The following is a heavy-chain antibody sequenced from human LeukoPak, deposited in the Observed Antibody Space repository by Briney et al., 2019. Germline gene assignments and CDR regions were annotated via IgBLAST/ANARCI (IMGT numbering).Heavy chain of an antibody. CDR3: ARHYYDSSGEYYARLGFDY. CDR1: GGTFSSYA. D-gene: IGHD3-22*01. CDR2: IIPIFGTA. Sequence: SVKVSCKASGGTFSSYAISWVRQAPGQGLEWMGGIIPIFGTANYAQKFQGRVTITADESTSTAYMELSSLRSEDTAVYYCARHYYDSSGEYYARLGFDYWGQGTLVTVSS. J-gene: IGHJ4*02. V-gene: IGHV1-69*13.